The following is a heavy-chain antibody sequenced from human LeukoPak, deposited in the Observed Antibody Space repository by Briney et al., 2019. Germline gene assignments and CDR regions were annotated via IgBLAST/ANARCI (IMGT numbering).Heavy chain of an antibody. J-gene: IGHJ5*02. CDR1: GFTFSSYS. Sequence: GGSLRLSCAASGFTFSSYSMNWVRQAPGKGLEWVAFIRYDGSNKYYADSVKGRFTISRDNSKNTLYLQMNSLRAEDTAVYYCAKEDPNKAGYGRSNWFDPWGQGTLVTVSS. D-gene: IGHD5-12*01. V-gene: IGHV3-30*02. CDR3: AKEDPNKAGYGRSNWFDP. CDR2: IRYDGSNK.